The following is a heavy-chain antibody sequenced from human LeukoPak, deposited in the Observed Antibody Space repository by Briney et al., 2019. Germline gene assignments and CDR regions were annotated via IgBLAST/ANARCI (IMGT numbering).Heavy chain of an antibody. CDR2: INHSGST. CDR1: GGSFSGYY. V-gene: IGHV4-34*01. Sequence: PSETLSLTCAVYGGSFSGYYWSWIRQPPGKGLEWIGEINHSGSTNYNPSLKSRVTISVDTSKNQFSLKLSSVTAADTAVYYCASVTMVQGVTGGYGMDVWGQGTTVTVSS. D-gene: IGHD3-10*01. CDR3: ASVTMVQGVTGGYGMDV. J-gene: IGHJ6*02.